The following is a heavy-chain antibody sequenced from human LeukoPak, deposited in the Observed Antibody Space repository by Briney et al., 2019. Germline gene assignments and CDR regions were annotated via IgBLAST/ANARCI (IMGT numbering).Heavy chain of an antibody. CDR2: INHSGST. D-gene: IGHD3-16*02. J-gene: IGHJ5*02. Sequence: PSETLSLTCAVYGGSFSGYYWSWIRQPPGKGLEWIGEINHSGSTNYNSSLKSRITISLDTSKNQFSLKLSSVTAADTAVYYCATFKPARDWGTYRVNWHDPWGQGTLVTVSS. CDR3: ATFKPARDWGTYRVNWHDP. CDR1: GGSFSGYY. V-gene: IGHV4-34*01.